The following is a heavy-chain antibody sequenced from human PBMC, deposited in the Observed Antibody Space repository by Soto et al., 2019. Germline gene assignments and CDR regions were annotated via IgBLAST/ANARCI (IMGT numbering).Heavy chain of an antibody. CDR2: MNPNRANT. V-gene: IGHV1-8*01. D-gene: IGHD3-10*01. CDR3: AGAGVRGMDV. CDR1: GSTVTSSE. Sequence: QVQLGQSGAEVKKPGASVKVSCKPSGSTVTSSEINWVRQATGQGLEGMGWMNPNRANTGYAQKFQGSGTMTSTTSISTPYMELRSMGSEDTAVDYCAGAGVRGMDVWGQGTTVTVSS. J-gene: IGHJ6*02.